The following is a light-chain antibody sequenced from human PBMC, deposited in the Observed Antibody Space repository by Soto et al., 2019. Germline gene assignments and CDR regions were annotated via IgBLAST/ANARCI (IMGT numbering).Light chain of an antibody. J-gene: IGLJ1*01. Sequence: QSALTQPASVSGSPGQSITISCTGTSSDVGGHNYVSLYQQHPGKAPKVMIYEVTNRPSGVSNRFSGSKSGNTASLTISGLQAEDEADYYCSSYSSSSTLRVFGTGTKLTVL. CDR3: SSYSSSSTLRV. CDR1: SSDVGGHNY. CDR2: EVT. V-gene: IGLV2-14*01.